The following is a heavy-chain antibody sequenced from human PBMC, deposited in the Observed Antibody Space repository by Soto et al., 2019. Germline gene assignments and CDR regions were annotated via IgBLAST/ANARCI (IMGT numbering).Heavy chain of an antibody. D-gene: IGHD3-10*01. V-gene: IGHV1-8*01. CDR3: AREGFRGMDV. J-gene: IGHJ6*02. Sequence: QVQLVQYGAEVKKPGASVKVSCKASGYPFTSYAINWVRQASGQGLEWMGWMNPNSGNTGYAQKFQGRVTMTRNTSLSTTYMELSSLRSEDTAVYYCAREGFRGMDVWGQGTTVTVSS. CDR1: GYPFTSYA. CDR2: MNPNSGNT.